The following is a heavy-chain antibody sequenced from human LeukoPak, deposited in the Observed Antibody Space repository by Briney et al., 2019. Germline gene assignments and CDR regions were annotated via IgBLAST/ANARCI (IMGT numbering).Heavy chain of an antibody. Sequence: ASVKVSCKASGYTFTRYYMHWVRQAPGQGLEWMGWVNPNSGGTNYAQKFQGWVTMTRDTSITTASMERRRLRYEETAVYFCARAIRLGYYFDYWGQGTQVTVSS. D-gene: IGHD3-16*01. CDR1: GYTFTRYY. V-gene: IGHV1-2*04. CDR3: ARAIRLGYYFDY. J-gene: IGHJ4*02. CDR2: VNPNSGGT.